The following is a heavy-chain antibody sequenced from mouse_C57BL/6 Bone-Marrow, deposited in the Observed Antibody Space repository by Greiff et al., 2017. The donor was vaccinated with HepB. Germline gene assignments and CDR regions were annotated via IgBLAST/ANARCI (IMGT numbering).Heavy chain of an antibody. CDR3: AREKLYYYAMDY. V-gene: IGHV5-4*01. Sequence: DVMLVESGGGLVKPGGSLKLSCAASGFTFSSYAMSWVRQTPEKRLEWVATISDGGSYTYYPDNVKGRFTISRDNAKNNLYLQMSHLKSEDTAMYYCAREKLYYYAMDYWGQGTSVTVSS. J-gene: IGHJ4*01. CDR1: GFTFSSYA. CDR2: ISDGGSYT.